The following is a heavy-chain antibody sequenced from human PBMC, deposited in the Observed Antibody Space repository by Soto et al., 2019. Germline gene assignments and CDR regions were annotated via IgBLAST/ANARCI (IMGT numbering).Heavy chain of an antibody. Sequence: EVQLVESGGGLVKPGGSLRLSCAASGFTFSSYSMNWVRQPPGKGLEWVSSISSSSSYIYYADSVKGRFTISRDNAKNSLYLQMNSLRAEDTAVYYCARGDIVVNTPDYWGQGTLVTVSS. CDR1: GFTFSSYS. CDR2: ISSSSSYI. D-gene: IGHD2-15*01. V-gene: IGHV3-21*01. CDR3: ARGDIVVNTPDY. J-gene: IGHJ4*02.